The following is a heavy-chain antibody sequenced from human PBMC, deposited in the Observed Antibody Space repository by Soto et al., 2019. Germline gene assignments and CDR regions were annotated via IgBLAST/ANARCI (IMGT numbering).Heavy chain of an antibody. Sequence: EVQLLESGGGLVQPGGSLRLSCTASGFPFSRVAMSWVRQAPGQGLEWVASISANGGSRGGTYYADSVKGRFTISRDNSKNTLYLQVDSLTGAEAAVYFCASANAVVVAPLDIWGKGTMVTVSP. CDR1: GFPFSRVA. CDR2: NGGSRGGT. J-gene: IGHJ3*02. CDR3: ASANAVVVAPLDI. D-gene: IGHD2-15*01. V-gene: IGHV3-23*01.